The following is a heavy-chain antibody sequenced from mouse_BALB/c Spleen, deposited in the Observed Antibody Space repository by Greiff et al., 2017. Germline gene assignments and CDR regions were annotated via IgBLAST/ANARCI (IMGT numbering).Heavy chain of an antibody. J-gene: IGHJ1*01. CDR2: IRNKANGYTT. Sequence: EVHLVESGGGLVQPGGSLRLSCATSGFTFTDYYMSWVRQPPGKALEWLGFIRNKANGYTTEYSASVKGRFTISRDNSQSILYLQMNTLRAEDSATYYCARDNYYGSSHWYFDVWGAGTTVTVSS. CDR3: ARDNYYGSSHWYFDV. CDR1: GFTFTDYY. D-gene: IGHD1-1*01. V-gene: IGHV7-3*02.